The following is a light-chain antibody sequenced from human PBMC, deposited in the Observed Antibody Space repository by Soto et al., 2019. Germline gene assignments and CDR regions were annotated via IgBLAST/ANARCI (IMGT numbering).Light chain of an antibody. Sequence: QSALTQPASVSGSPGQSITISCTGTSSDVGGYNYVSWYQQHPGKAPKLMIYDVSNRPSGVSNRFSGSKSGNTSSLTNSGLQAEDEADYSCSSSTSRSTVVFGGGTKLTAL. J-gene: IGLJ2*01. CDR3: SSSTSRSTVV. CDR1: SSDVGGYNY. CDR2: DVS. V-gene: IGLV2-14*01.